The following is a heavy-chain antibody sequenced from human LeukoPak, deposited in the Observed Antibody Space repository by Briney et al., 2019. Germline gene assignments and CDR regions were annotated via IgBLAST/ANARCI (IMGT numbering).Heavy chain of an antibody. CDR1: GGSISSSGFY. J-gene: IGHJ4*02. CDR3: ARGEFTIPKTYYFDF. CDR2: VYYRGIT. D-gene: IGHD3-9*01. V-gene: IGHV4-39*01. Sequence: SETLSLTCTVSGGSISSSGFYWGWIRQPPGKGLEWIGSVYYRGITYYNPSLKSRVAISVDASRNQFSLKLSSMTAADTAVYYCARGEFTIPKTYYFDFWGQGTLVTVSS.